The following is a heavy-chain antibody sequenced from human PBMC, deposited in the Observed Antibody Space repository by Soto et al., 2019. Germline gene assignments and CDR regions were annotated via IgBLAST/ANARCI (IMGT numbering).Heavy chain of an antibody. D-gene: IGHD3-3*01. Sequence: GGSLRLSCAASGFTFSSYSISWVRQAPWKGLEWVSAISGSGVSTYYADSVKGRFTISRDNSKNTLYLQINNLRGYARAIYFSAKGSDFWGGYYASWGQGTLVPV. J-gene: IGHJ5*02. CDR1: GFTFSSYS. CDR3: AKGSDFWGGYYAS. V-gene: IGHV3-23*01. CDR2: ISGSGVST.